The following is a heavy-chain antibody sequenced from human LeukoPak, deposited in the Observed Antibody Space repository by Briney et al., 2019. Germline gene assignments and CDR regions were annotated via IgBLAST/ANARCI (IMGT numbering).Heavy chain of an antibody. CDR1: GFTFSRYA. V-gene: IGHV3-23*01. D-gene: IGHD2/OR15-2a*01. CDR2: IGTDEART. J-gene: IGHJ1*01. CDR3: AKDLDSTDLYDNAD. Sequence: PGGSLRLSCVASGFTFSRYAMNWVRQTPGKRLEWISLIGTDEARTRYADSVKGRFIISRDNSKNTLFLQMYSVRTEDTAVYYCAKDLDSTDLYDNADWGQGTLVTVSS.